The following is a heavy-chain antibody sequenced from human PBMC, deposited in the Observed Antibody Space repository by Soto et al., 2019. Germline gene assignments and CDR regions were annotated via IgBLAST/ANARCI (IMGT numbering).Heavy chain of an antibody. V-gene: IGHV4-31*03. CDR3: ARDRVRRDNKPYGMDV. Sequence: QVQLQESGPGLVQPSQTLSLTCTVSGDPISSGGYFWTWIRQHPGKGLVWIGNTYYTGTTYYNPSLKSRVSISVDTSKNQFSLKLTAVTAADTAIYYCARDRVRRDNKPYGMDVWGQGTTVTVSS. D-gene: IGHD2-21*01. CDR2: TYYTGTT. CDR1: GDPISSGGYF. J-gene: IGHJ6*02.